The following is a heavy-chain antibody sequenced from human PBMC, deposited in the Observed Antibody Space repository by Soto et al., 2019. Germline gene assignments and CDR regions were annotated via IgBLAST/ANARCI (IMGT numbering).Heavy chain of an antibody. CDR3: ARGRRGLRYFDWLSAWFDP. D-gene: IGHD3-9*01. CDR2: INAGNGNT. V-gene: IGHV1-3*01. J-gene: IGHJ5*02. Sequence: SVKDSCKASGYTFTSYAMHWVRQAPVQRLEWMGWINAGNGNTKYSQKFQGRVTITRDTSASTAYMELSSLRSEDTAVYYCARGRRGLRYFDWLSAWFDPWGQGTLVTVSS. CDR1: GYTFTSYA.